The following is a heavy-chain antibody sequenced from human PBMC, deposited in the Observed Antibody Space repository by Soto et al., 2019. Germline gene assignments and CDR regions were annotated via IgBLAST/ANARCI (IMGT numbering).Heavy chain of an antibody. J-gene: IGHJ4*02. CDR1: GFTFSSYW. CDR3: ASITMVRGVIIY. V-gene: IGHV3-74*01. Sequence: EVQLVESGGGLVQPGGSLRLSCAASGFTFSSYWMHWVRQAPGKGLVWVSRINSDGSSTSYADSVKGRFTISRDNAKNTLYLQMNSLRAEDTAVYYCASITMVRGVIIYWGQGTLVTVSS. D-gene: IGHD3-10*01. CDR2: INSDGSST.